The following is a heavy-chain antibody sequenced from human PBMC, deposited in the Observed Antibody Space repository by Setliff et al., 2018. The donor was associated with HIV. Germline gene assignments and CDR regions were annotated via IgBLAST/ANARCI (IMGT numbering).Heavy chain of an antibody. CDR3: AGGGADYDYVWGSYPQYYYYMDV. V-gene: IGHV1-69*05. D-gene: IGHD3-16*02. Sequence: SVKVSCKASGGTFSSYAISWVRQAPGQGLEWMGGIIPIFGTANYAQKFQGRVTITTDESTSTAYMELSSLRSEDTAVYYCAGGGADYDYVWGSYPQYYYYMDVWGKGTTVTVSS. J-gene: IGHJ6*03. CDR2: IIPIFGTA. CDR1: GGTFSSYA.